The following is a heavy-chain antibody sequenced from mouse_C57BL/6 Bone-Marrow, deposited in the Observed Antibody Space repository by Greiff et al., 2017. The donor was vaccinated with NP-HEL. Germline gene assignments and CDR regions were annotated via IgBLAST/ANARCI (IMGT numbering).Heavy chain of an antibody. J-gene: IGHJ4*01. CDR3: ARPLYGNSSLYAMDY. Sequence: DVQLVESGGGLVKPGGSLKLSCAASGFTFSDYGMHWVRQAPEKGLEWVAYISSGSSTIYYADTVKGRFTISRDNSKNTLFLQMTSLMSEDTAMYYCARPLYGNSSLYAMDYWGQGTSVTVSS. CDR1: GFTFSDYG. V-gene: IGHV5-17*01. D-gene: IGHD1-1*01. CDR2: ISSGSSTI.